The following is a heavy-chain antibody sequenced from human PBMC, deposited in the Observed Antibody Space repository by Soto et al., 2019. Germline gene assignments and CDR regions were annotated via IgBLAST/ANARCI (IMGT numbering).Heavy chain of an antibody. Sequence: ASVKVSCKASGDTRTDFSMHWVRQAPGQRPEWMGWLSVGNGDTKYSQKFQGRDTITRDTSARTAYMELSNLRSEDTAVYYCATSEGDCGGGSCYNYFYYYGMDVWGQGTTVTVSS. CDR2: LSVGNGDT. CDR3: ATSEGDCGGGSCYNYFYYYGMDV. J-gene: IGHJ6*02. D-gene: IGHD2-15*01. V-gene: IGHV1-3*01. CDR1: GDTRTDFS.